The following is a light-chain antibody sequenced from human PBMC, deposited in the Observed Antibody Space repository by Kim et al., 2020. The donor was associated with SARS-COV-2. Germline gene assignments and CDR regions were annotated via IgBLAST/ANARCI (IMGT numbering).Light chain of an antibody. J-gene: IGLJ3*02. Sequence: GQGVTISCFGSGSNIARNVVNWYQQFPGTAPKLLIYATDQRSSGVPDRFSGSRSGTSASLGISGLQSDDEADYYCGTWDDSLNEWVFGGGTKLTVL. V-gene: IGLV1-44*01. CDR1: GSNIARNV. CDR2: ATD. CDR3: GTWDDSLNEWV.